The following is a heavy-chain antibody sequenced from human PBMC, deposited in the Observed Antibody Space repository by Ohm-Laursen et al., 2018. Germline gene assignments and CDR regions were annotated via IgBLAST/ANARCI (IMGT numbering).Heavy chain of an antibody. CDR2: IYYSGST. Sequence: SDTLSLTCTVSGGSISSGGYYWGWIRQPPGKGLEWIGSIYYSGSTYYNPSLKSRVTISVDTSKNQFSLKLSSVTAADTAVYYCARQGTVTTYYYYYYGMDVWGQGTTVTVSS. V-gene: IGHV4-39*01. CDR3: ARQGTVTTYYYYYYGMDV. CDR1: GGSISSGGYY. J-gene: IGHJ6*02. D-gene: IGHD4-17*01.